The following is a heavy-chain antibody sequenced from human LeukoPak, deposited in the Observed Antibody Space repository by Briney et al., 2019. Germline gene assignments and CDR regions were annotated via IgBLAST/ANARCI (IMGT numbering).Heavy chain of an antibody. CDR1: GFTFSSYA. J-gene: IGHJ4*02. CDR2: ISGSGDST. D-gene: IGHD6-13*01. V-gene: IGHV3-23*01. CDR3: AKGTGRSSWYNIYFDY. Sequence: GGSLRLSCAASGFTFSSYAMSWVRQAPGKGLEWVSAISGSGDSTYYGDSVKGRFTISRDNSKNTLYLQMNSLRAEDTAVYYCAKGTGRSSWYNIYFDYWGQGTLVTVSS.